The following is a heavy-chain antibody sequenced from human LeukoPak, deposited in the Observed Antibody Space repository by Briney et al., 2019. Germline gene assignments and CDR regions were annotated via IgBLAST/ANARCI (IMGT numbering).Heavy chain of an antibody. D-gene: IGHD2-2*01. CDR2: ISSSGDSA. J-gene: IGHJ6*02. CDR3: AKGPAATRKVYYGMNL. CDR1: GFTFSNYV. V-gene: IGHV3-23*01. Sequence: GGSLRLSCVASGFTFSNYVFSWVRQAPGKGLEWVSGISSSGDSAFYADSAKGLFTISRDNSNNTVYLQMNSLRVGDTALYYCAKGPAATRKVYYGMNLWGQGTMVIVSS.